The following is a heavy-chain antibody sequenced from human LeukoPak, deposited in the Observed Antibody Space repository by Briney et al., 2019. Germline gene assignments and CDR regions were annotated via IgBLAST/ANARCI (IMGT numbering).Heavy chain of an antibody. Sequence: GGSLRLSCTASGFPFIEYSMNWVRQVPGKGLEWISYIGIDSGNTRYADSVRGRFAISADKAKNSLYLQMNSLRVEDTAVYYCARDHNYAFDNWGQGTLVSVAS. CDR2: IGIDSGNT. J-gene: IGHJ4*02. CDR3: ARDHNYAFDN. D-gene: IGHD1-1*01. CDR1: GFPFIEYS. V-gene: IGHV3-48*01.